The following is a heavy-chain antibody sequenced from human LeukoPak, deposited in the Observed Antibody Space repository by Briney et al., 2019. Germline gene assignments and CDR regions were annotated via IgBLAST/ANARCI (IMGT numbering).Heavy chain of an antibody. CDR3: ARASYSSSWYSTHNWFDP. J-gene: IGHJ5*02. D-gene: IGHD6-13*01. CDR1: GGTFSSYA. V-gene: IGHV1-69*05. CDR2: IIPIFGTA. Sequence: SVKVSCKASGGTFSSYAISWVRQAPGQGLEWMGGIIPIFGTANYAQKLQGRVTMTTDTSTSTAYMELRSLRSDDTAVYYCARASYSSSWYSTHNWFDPWGQGTLVTVSS.